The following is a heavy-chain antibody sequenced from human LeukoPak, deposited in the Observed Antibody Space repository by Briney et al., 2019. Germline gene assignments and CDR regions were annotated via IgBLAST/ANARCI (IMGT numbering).Heavy chain of an antibody. CDR1: GASINNHF. Sequence: SESLSLTCTDSGASINNHFWTWIRQPPGKGLEWIGYIYSSGSANYNPSLKSRVIISGDTSKNQISLNLTSVIAADTAVYFCARHRDYYDTWGHGPLVTVSS. CDR3: ARHRDYYDT. V-gene: IGHV4-59*08. J-gene: IGHJ4*01. CDR2: IYSSGSA. D-gene: IGHD3-22*01.